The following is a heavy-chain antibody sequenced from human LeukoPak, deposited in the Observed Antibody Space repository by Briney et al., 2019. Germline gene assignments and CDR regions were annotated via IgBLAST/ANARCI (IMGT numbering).Heavy chain of an antibody. CDR2: FDPEDGET. CDR3: ARYPIVVVPAAIGGWTYYYGMDV. Sequence: ASVKVSCKVSGYTLTELSMHWVRQAPGKGLEWMGGFDPEDGETIYAQKFQGRVTMTEDTSTDTAYMELSSLRSEDTAVYYCARYPIVVVPAAIGGWTYYYGMDVWGQGTTVTVSS. J-gene: IGHJ6*02. V-gene: IGHV1-24*01. D-gene: IGHD2-2*01. CDR1: GYTLTELS.